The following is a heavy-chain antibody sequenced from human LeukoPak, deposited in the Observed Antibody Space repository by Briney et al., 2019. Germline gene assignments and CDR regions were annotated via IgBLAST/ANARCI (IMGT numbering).Heavy chain of an antibody. V-gene: IGHV4-39*07. CDR3: ARDTMAAAGSGWFDP. CDR2: IYYSGST. J-gene: IGHJ5*02. CDR1: GGSISSSSYY. D-gene: IGHD6-13*01. Sequence: SETLSLTCTVSGGSISSSSYYWGWIRQPPGKGLEWIGSIYYSGSTYYNPSLKSRVTISVDTSKNQFSLKLSSVTAADTAVYYCARDTMAAAGSGWFDPWGQGTLVTVSS.